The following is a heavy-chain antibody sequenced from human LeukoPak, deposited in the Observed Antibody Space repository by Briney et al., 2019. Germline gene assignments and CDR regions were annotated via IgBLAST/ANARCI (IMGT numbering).Heavy chain of an antibody. Sequence: ASVKVSCKASGYTFTNFGITWVRQAPGQGLEWVGWVSTHNGNTNYAQRFQGRVTMTTDTSTNIAYMELRGLRSDDTAVYYCAREVAAARFDYWGQGTLVTLSS. CDR1: GYTFTNFG. CDR3: AREVAAARFDY. V-gene: IGHV1-18*01. J-gene: IGHJ4*02. CDR2: VSTHNGNT. D-gene: IGHD6-13*01.